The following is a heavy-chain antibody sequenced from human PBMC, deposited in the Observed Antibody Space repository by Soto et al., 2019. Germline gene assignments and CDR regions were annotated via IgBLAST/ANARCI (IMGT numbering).Heavy chain of an antibody. D-gene: IGHD4-17*01. CDR1: GYTFTSHD. J-gene: IGHJ4*02. CDR2: MNPNSGNT. CDR3: ARWDYGVYARFDY. Sequence: QVQLVQSGTEVKKPGASVKVSCKASGYTFTSHDINWVRQATGQGLEWMGWMNPNSGNTGYAQKFQGRVTMTKNTSISTSYMELSSLRSEDTAVYYCARWDYGVYARFDYWGQGTLVTVSS. V-gene: IGHV1-8*01.